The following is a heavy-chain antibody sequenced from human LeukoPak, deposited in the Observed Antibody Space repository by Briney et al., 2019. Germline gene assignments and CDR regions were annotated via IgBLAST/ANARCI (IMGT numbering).Heavy chain of an antibody. CDR3: ARVSVLRFLEWLSRGMDV. J-gene: IGHJ6*02. CDR1: GFTFSSYS. Sequence: PGGSLRLSCAASGFTFSSYSMNWVRQAPGKGLEWVSSISSGSSYIYYADSVKGRFTISRDNAKNSLYLQMNSLRAEDTAVYYCARVSVLRFLEWLSRGMDVWGQGTTVTVSS. V-gene: IGHV3-21*01. D-gene: IGHD3-3*01. CDR2: ISSGSSYI.